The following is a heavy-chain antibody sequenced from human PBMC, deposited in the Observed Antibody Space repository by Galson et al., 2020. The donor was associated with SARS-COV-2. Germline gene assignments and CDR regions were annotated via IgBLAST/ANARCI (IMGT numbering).Heavy chain of an antibody. CDR3: ARGPSPAGPDILTGYYQTDFDY. V-gene: IGHV1-2*02. J-gene: IGHJ4*02. Sequence: ASVKVSCKASGYTFTGYYMHWVRQAPGQGLEWMGWINPNSGGTNYAQKFQGRVTMTRDTSISTAYMELSRLRSDDTAVYYCARGPSPAGPDILTGYYQTDFDYWGQGTLVTVSS. CDR1: GYTFTGYY. CDR2: INPNSGGT. D-gene: IGHD3-9*01.